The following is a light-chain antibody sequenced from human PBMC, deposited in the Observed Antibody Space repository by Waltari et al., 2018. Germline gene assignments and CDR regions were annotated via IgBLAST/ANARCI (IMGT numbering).Light chain of an antibody. Sequence: DIVMTQSPDSLAVSLGERATINCKSNQSVLYNSNNKNYLAWYQQKPGQPPKLLIYWASTRQSGVPDRFSGCGSGTDFTLTISSLQAEDVAVYYCQQYYSSPRTFGQGTKVEIK. V-gene: IGKV4-1*01. CDR1: QSVLYNSNNKNY. J-gene: IGKJ1*01. CDR2: WAS. CDR3: QQYYSSPRT.